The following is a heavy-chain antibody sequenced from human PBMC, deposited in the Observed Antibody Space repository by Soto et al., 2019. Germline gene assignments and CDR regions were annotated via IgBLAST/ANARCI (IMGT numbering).Heavy chain of an antibody. CDR1: GFTFISCE. Sequence: PGGSLRLSLAASGFTFISCEMHEVRQAPGKGLEWVAIISYDGGNTYYADSVKGRFTMSRDNYKNTRNLQLKSLRVPAPAVYYCARGPTLSYYGIDVWGQGTTVTVSS. J-gene: IGHJ6*02. D-gene: IGHD4-4*01. V-gene: IGHV3-30-3*01. CDR2: ISYDGGNT. CDR3: ARGPTLSYYGIDV.